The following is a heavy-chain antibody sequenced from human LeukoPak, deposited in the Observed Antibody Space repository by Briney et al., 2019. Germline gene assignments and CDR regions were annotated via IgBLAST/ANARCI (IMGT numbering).Heavy chain of an antibody. CDR2: VYTSGRT. CDR3: ARRTRVGCYLDL. D-gene: IGHD3-10*01. Sequence: PSETLSLTCNVSGGSIHSYYWNWIRQPAGKGLEWIGRVYTSGRTIYNPSLKSRVTMSVDASKNLLSLKVTSVSAADTAVYYCARRTRVGCYLDLWGRGTPVTASS. CDR1: GGSIHSYY. V-gene: IGHV4-4*07. J-gene: IGHJ2*01.